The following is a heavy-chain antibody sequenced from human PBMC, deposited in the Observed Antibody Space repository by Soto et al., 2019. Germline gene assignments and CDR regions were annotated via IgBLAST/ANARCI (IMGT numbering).Heavy chain of an antibody. CDR2: IDPSDSYT. J-gene: IGHJ6*02. D-gene: IGHD4-4*01. Sequence: GESLKISWKGSGYGFTRYWISWVRQMPGKGLEWRGRIDPSDSYTNYSPSFQGHVIISAAKSITNAFLKWSSLKASDNAMSYYATNDQERTVTTGELDYYYGMDVWGQGTTVTVSS. V-gene: IGHV5-10-1*01. CDR3: ATNDQERTVTTGELDYYYGMDV. CDR1: GYGFTRYW.